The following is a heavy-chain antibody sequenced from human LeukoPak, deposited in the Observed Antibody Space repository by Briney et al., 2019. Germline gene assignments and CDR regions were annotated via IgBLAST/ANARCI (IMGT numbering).Heavy chain of an antibody. Sequence: GGSLRLSCAASGFTFSSYAMHWVSQAPGKGLEWVAVISYDGSNKYYADSVKGRFTISRDNSKNTLYLQMNSLRAEDTAVYYCARDQGSYYFDYWGQGTLVTVSS. CDR2: ISYDGSNK. CDR1: GFTFSSYA. V-gene: IGHV3-30-3*01. J-gene: IGHJ4*02. CDR3: ARDQGSYYFDY.